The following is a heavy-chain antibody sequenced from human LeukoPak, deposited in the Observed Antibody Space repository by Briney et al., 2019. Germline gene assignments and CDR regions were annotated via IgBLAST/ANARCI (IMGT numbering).Heavy chain of an antibody. D-gene: IGHD6-13*01. CDR1: GVSISSGDYY. CDR3: ARDRYRKTSSRSWAPGNFDY. V-gene: IGHV4-30-4*01. CDR2: IYYSGST. Sequence: ASETLSLTCTVSGVSISSGDYYWGWLRQPPGKGLEWIGYIYYSGSTYYNPSLKSRVTISVDTSKNQFSLKLSSVTAADTAVYYCARDRYRKTSSRSWAPGNFDYWGQGTLVTVSS. J-gene: IGHJ4*02.